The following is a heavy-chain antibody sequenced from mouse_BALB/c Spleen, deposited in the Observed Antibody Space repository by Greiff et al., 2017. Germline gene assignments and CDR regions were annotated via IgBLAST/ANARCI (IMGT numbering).Heavy chain of an antibody. CDR2: IDPENGDT. J-gene: IGHJ2*01. CDR3: ARWGGNYGY. V-gene: IGHV14-4*02. D-gene: IGHD2-1*01. CDR1: GFNIKDYY. Sequence: VQLQQSGAELVRSGASVKLSCTASGFNIKDYYMHWVKQRPEQGLEWIGWIDPENGDTEYAPKFQGKATMTADTSSNTAYMQLSSLTSEDSAVYYCARWGGNYGYWGQGTTLTVSS.